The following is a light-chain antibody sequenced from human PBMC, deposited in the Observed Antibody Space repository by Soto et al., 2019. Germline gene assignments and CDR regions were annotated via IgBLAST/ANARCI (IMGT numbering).Light chain of an antibody. J-gene: IGKJ2*01. CDR3: QQNGNSLYT. V-gene: IGKV3-20*01. Sequence: DIELTQSPGTLSLSPGEGATLSCRSSQSVGSSDFAWYQQKPGQTPRLLIYAASSRPTGIPNRCSGSGSGTDFTLTISRLEPEYFTVYCCQQNGNSLYTFGQGTKLEIK. CDR1: QSVGSSD. CDR2: AAS.